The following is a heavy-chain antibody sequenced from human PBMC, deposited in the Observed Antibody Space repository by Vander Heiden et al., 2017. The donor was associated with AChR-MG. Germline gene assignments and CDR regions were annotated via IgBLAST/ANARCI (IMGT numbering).Heavy chain of an antibody. J-gene: IGHJ4*02. Sequence: EVQLVESGGGLVEPGGSLRLPCSASGFTFRTYSMNWVRQAPGKGLEWLANINPSSTHTNYADSVRGRFTVSRDNARDSLYLQMNSLRAEDTAVYYCATIDYRDSGPKLDYWGQGTLVTVSS. D-gene: IGHD3-16*01. CDR3: ATIDYRDSGPKLDY. CDR1: GFTFRTYS. V-gene: IGHV3-21*02. CDR2: INPSSTHT.